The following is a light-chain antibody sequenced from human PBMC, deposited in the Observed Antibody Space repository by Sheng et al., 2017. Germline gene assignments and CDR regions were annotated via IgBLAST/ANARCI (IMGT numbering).Light chain of an antibody. CDR1: QSLSSW. Sequence: DIQMTQSPSTLSASVGDRVTFTCRASQSLSSWLAWYQQKPGKAPKLLIYKASSLESGVPSRFSGGGSGTEFTLTISGLQPDDFATYYCQQYNNYPLTFGRRDRRWRIK. CDR2: KAS. J-gene: IGKJ4*01. V-gene: IGKV1-5*03. CDR3: QQYNNYPLT.